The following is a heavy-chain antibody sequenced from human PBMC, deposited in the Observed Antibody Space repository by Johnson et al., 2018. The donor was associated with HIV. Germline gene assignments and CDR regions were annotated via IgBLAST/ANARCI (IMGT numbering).Heavy chain of an antibody. V-gene: IGHV3-11*04. CDR3: ARDKPIVVVMKSDAFDI. Sequence: QVQLVESGGGLVKPGGSQRLSCAASGFIFSDYYMTWIRQAPGKGLEWVSYISSSGSTIYYADSVKGRFTISRDNAKNSLYLQMNSLRAEDTAVYYCARDKPIVVVMKSDAFDIWGQGTMVTVSS. D-gene: IGHD3-22*01. J-gene: IGHJ3*02. CDR2: ISSSGSTI. CDR1: GFIFSDYY.